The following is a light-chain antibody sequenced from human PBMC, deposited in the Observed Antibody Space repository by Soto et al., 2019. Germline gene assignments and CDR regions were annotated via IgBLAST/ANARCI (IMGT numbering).Light chain of an antibody. V-gene: IGKV1-12*01. CDR1: QGIGSW. Sequence: DIQMTQSPSSVSGSVGDTVTITCRASQGIGSWLAWYQQRPGEAPKLLISAATSLKRGASSRFSGSRSGTDFPLTISSLQPEDFGIYYCQQANSFPITFGQGTRLEIK. J-gene: IGKJ5*01. CDR2: AAT. CDR3: QQANSFPIT.